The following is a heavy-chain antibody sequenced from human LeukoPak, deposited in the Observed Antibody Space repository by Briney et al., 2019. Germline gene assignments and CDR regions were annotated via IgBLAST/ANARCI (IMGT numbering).Heavy chain of an antibody. V-gene: IGHV3-30-3*01. CDR1: GFTFSSYA. Sequence: GRSLRLSCAASGFTFSSYAMHWVRQAPGKGLEWVAVISYDGSNKYYADSVKGRFTISRDNSKNTLYLQMNSLRAEDTAVYYCGGGNSPYYYYGMDVWGQGTTVTVSS. CDR2: ISYDGSNK. J-gene: IGHJ6*02. D-gene: IGHD4-23*01. CDR3: GGGNSPYYYYGMDV.